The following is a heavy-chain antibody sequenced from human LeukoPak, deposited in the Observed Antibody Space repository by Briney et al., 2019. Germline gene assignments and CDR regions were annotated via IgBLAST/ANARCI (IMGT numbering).Heavy chain of an antibody. CDR3: ATQATLGSSPFDY. D-gene: IGHD1-26*01. J-gene: IGHJ4*02. CDR1: GYSFTNYW. CDR2: IYPGDSET. Sequence: GESLKISCKGSGYSFTNYWIGWVRQMPGKGLEWMGIIYPGDSETRYSPSFQGQVIISADKSISTAYLQWSSLKASDTAIYYCATQATLGSSPFDYWGQGTLVTVSS. V-gene: IGHV5-51*01.